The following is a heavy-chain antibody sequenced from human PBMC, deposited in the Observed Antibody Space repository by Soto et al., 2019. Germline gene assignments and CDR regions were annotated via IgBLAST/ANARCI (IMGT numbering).Heavy chain of an antibody. V-gene: IGHV3-9*01. CDR2: ISRSSGSI. CDR1: GFNFDTSE. Sequence: PGGSLRLSCAASGFNFDTSEMNWVRQAPGKGLEWVSGISRSSGSIDYADSVKGRFTISRDNAKNSLYLQMNSLRAEDTALYYCAKDRIAAAGTYYYYYYGMDVWGQGTTVTVSS. CDR3: AKDRIAAAGTYYYYYYGMDV. J-gene: IGHJ6*02. D-gene: IGHD6-13*01.